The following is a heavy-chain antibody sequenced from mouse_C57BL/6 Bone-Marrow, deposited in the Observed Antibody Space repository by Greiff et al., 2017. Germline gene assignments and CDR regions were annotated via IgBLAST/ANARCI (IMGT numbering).Heavy chain of an antibody. CDR3: ARIEGGYYGSSPWFAD. CDR2: INPSTGGT. D-gene: IGHD1-1*01. CDR1: GYSFTGYY. V-gene: IGHV1-42*01. J-gene: IGHJ3*01. Sequence: VQLQQSGPELVKPGASVKISCKASGYSFTGYYMNWVKQSPEKSLEWIGEINPSTGGTTYNQKFKAKATLTVDKSSSTAYMQLKSLTSEDSAVYYWARIEGGYYGSSPWFADWGKGTLVTVSA.